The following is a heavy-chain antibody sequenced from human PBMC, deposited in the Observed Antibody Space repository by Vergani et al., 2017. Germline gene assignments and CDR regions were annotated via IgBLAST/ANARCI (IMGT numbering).Heavy chain of an antibody. CDR3: ARGVVPAARDYYYYYIDV. Sequence: EVQLVQSGAEVKKPGESLKISCKGSGYSFTSYWIGWVRQMPGKGLEWLGSIYPGDSDTRYRPSFQGQVTISADKSISTAYLQWSSLKASDTAMYYCARGVVPAARDYYYYYIDVWGKGTTVTVSS. V-gene: IGHV5-51*03. CDR2: IYPGDSDT. D-gene: IGHD2-2*01. CDR1: GYSFTSYW. J-gene: IGHJ6*03.